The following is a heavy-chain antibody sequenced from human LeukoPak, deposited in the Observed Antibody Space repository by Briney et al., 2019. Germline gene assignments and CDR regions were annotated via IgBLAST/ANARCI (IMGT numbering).Heavy chain of an antibody. Sequence: SETLSLTCTVSGGSISSSSYYWGWIRQPPGKGLEWIGSIYYSGSTYYNPSLKSRVTISVDTSKNQFSLKLSSVTAADTAVYYCARLEQWLAPGYWGQGTLVTVSS. J-gene: IGHJ4*02. CDR2: IYYSGST. V-gene: IGHV4-39*07. CDR1: GGSISSSSYY. CDR3: ARLEQWLAPGY. D-gene: IGHD6-19*01.